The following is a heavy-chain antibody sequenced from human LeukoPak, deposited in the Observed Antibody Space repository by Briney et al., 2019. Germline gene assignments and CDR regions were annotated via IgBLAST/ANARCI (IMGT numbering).Heavy chain of an antibody. CDR2: IYYSGST. V-gene: IGHV4-31*03. J-gene: IGHJ4*02. CDR3: ARGQANYFDY. Sequence: SQTLSLTCTVSGGSISSGGYYWSWIRQHPGKGLEWIGYIYYSGSTNYNPSLKSRVTISVDTSKNQFSLKLSSVTAADSAVYYCARGQANYFDYWGQGTLVTVSS. CDR1: GGSISSGGYY.